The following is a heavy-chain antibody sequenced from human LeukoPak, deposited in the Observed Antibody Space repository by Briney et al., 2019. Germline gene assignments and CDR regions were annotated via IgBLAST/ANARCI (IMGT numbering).Heavy chain of an antibody. Sequence: GGSLRLSCAASGFSFSTYSMNWVRQAPGEGLEWLSYISGDSNTIYYADSVKGRFTISRDNAKTSLYLQMNSLRAEDTAVYYCARDRFNWNYAYYYYYGMDVWGQGTTVTVSS. CDR3: ARDRFNWNYAYYYYYGMDV. J-gene: IGHJ6*02. D-gene: IGHD1-7*01. V-gene: IGHV3-48*01. CDR1: GFSFSTYS. CDR2: ISGDSNTI.